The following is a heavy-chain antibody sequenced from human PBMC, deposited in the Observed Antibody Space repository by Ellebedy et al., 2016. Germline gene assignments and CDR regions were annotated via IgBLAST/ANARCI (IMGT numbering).Heavy chain of an antibody. CDR1: GFSVTDNY. J-gene: IGHJ4*02. D-gene: IGHD3-10*01. CDR3: ASGYGSGSYYFLY. Sequence: GESLKISCAASGFSVTDNYMSWVRQAPGKGLEWVSTIYSGGTTYYADSVKGRLTISRHNSKNTLYLQMNSLRAEDTAVYFCASGYGSGSYYFLYWGQGTLVTVSS. V-gene: IGHV3-53*04. CDR2: IYSGGTT.